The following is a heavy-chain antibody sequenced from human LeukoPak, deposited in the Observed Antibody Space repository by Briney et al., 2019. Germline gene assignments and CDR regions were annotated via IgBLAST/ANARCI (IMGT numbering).Heavy chain of an antibody. CDR2: IYYSGST. J-gene: IGHJ6*02. V-gene: IGHV4-59*08. D-gene: IGHD6-13*01. CDR1: GGSISSYY. Sequence: PSETLSLTCTVSGGSISSYYWSWIRQPPGKGLEWIGYIYYSGSTNYNPSLKSRVTISVDTSKNQFSLKLSSVTAADTAVYYCARRGQQMVRGDYYYYGMDVWGQGTTVTVSS. CDR3: ARRGQQMVRGDYYYYGMDV.